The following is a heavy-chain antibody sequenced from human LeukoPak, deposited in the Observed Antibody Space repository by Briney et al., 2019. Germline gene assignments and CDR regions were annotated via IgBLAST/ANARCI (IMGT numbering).Heavy chain of an antibody. CDR3: ARDRDDYYGSGSYYNGFDY. J-gene: IGHJ4*02. CDR2: IIPILGIA. D-gene: IGHD3-10*01. CDR1: GGTFSSYA. Sequence: ASVKVSCKASGGTFSSYAISWVRQAPGQGLEWMGRIIPILGIANYAQKFQGRVTITADKSTSTAYMELSSLRSEDTAVYYCARDRDDYYGSGSYYNGFDYWGQGTLVTVSS. V-gene: IGHV1-69*04.